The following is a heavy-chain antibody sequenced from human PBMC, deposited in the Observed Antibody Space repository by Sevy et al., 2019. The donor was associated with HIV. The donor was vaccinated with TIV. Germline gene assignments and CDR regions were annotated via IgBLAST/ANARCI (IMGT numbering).Heavy chain of an antibody. V-gene: IGHV3-7*01. Sequence: GGSLRLSCAASGFTFSNYWMSWVRQAPGKGLEWVANIKQGGSEKYYVDSVKGRFTISRDNAKNSLYLQMNSLRVEDTAVYDCARGGDDGAFDIWGQGTMVTVSS. D-gene: IGHD2-21*02. CDR2: IKQGGSEK. J-gene: IGHJ3*02. CDR1: GFTFSNYW. CDR3: ARGGDDGAFDI.